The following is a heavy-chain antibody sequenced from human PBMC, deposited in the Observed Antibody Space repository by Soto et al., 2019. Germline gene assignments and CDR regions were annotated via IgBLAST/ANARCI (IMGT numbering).Heavy chain of an antibody. D-gene: IGHD3-3*01. CDR3: ARDSPNYDFWSGYSIPFDY. Sequence: PRESLRLSCVPSGFTFSSYSMKWKRQAPGKGLKRVSYISSSSSTIYYADSVKGRFTISRDNAKNSLYLQMNSLRAEDTAVYYCARDSPNYDFWSGYSIPFDYWGQGTLVTVSS. CDR1: GFTFSSYS. J-gene: IGHJ4*02. V-gene: IGHV3-48*01. CDR2: ISSSSSTI.